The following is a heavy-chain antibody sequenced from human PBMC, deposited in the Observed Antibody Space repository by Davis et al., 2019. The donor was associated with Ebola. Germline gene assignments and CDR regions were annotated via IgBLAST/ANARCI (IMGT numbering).Heavy chain of an antibody. CDR3: ARGRTTRAPYGGVNDDAFDI. J-gene: IGHJ3*02. CDR2: ISAYNGNT. D-gene: IGHD4-17*01. Sequence: AASVKVSCKASGYTVTSYGISWVRQAPGQGLEWMGWISAYNGNTNYAQKLQGRVTMTTDTSTSTAYMELRSLRSDDTAVYYCARGRTTRAPYGGVNDDAFDIWGQGTMVTVSS. V-gene: IGHV1-18*01. CDR1: GYTVTSYG.